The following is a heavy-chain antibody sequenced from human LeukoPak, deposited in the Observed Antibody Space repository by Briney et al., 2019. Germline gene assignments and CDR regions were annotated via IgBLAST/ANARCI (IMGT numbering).Heavy chain of an antibody. V-gene: IGHV4-59*01. D-gene: IGHD2-15*01. CDR1: GVSISSYY. Sequence: PSETLSLTCTVSGVSISSYYWSWIRQPPGKGLEWIGYIYYSGSTNYNPSLKSRVTISVDTSKNQFSLKLTSVTAADTAVYYCARTMEGYCSGGSCYQYSYYMDVWGKGTTVTVSS. CDR3: ARTMEGYCSGGSCYQYSYYMDV. J-gene: IGHJ6*03. CDR2: IYYSGST.